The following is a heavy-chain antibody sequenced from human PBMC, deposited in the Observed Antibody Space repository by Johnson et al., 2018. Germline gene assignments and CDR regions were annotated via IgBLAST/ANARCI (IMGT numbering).Heavy chain of an antibody. D-gene: IGHD3-16*01. CDR1: GFTFGDYA. CDR2: IRSKAYGGTT. V-gene: IGHV3-49*03. CDR3: ARAIAYPTYYYYYYYMDV. Sequence: VQLVESGGGLVQPGRSLRLSCTASGFTFGDYAMSWFRQAPGKGLEWVGFIRSKAYGGTTEYAASVKGRFTIQRDDSKKSLYLQMNSLKTEDTAVYYCARAIAYPTYYYYYYYMDVWGKGTTVTVSS. J-gene: IGHJ6*03.